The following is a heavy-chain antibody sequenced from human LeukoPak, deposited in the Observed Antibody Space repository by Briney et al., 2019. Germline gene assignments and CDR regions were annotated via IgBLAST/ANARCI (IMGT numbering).Heavy chain of an antibody. J-gene: IGHJ4*02. CDR3: ARGYDSSGYRIDY. Sequence: ASVKVSCKASGYTFTGYYMHWVRQAPGQGLEWMGWINPNSGGTNYAQKFQGRVTMARDTSISTVYMELSRLRSDDTAVYYCARGYDSSGYRIDYWGQGTLVTVSS. V-gene: IGHV1-2*02. D-gene: IGHD3-22*01. CDR2: INPNSGGT. CDR1: GYTFTGYY.